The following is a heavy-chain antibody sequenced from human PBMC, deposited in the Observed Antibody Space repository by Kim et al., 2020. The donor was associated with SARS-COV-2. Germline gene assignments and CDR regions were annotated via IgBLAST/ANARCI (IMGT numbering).Heavy chain of an antibody. Sequence: GGSLRLSCAASGFTFSSYAMHWVRKAPGKGLEWVAVISYDGSNKYYADSVKGRFTISRDNSKNTLYLQMNSLRAEDTAVYYCARVPRIAAAYYFDYWCQG. CDR3: ARVPRIAAAYYFDY. D-gene: IGHD6-13*01. J-gene: IGHJ4*02. CDR2: ISYDGSNK. V-gene: IGHV3-30*04. CDR1: GFTFSSYA.